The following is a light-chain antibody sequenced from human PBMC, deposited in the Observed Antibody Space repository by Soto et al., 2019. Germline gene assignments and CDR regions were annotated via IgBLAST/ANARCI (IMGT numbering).Light chain of an antibody. Sequence: AIQLTQSPSSLSASVGDRVTITCRASQGISTLFAWYQQKPGKAPKLLIYDAATLESGVPSRFSGSGSGTDFALTIRSLQPEDFATYYCQQFFDYPLTFGGGTKVEIK. CDR2: DAA. V-gene: IGKV1D-13*01. CDR1: QGISTL. J-gene: IGKJ4*01. CDR3: QQFFDYPLT.